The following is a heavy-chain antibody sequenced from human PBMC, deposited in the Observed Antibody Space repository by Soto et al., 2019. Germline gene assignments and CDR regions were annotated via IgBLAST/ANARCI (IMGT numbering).Heavy chain of an antibody. Sequence: EVQLVESGGGLLQHGRSLRLSCAASGFSFDEYAMHWVRQAPGKGQECVSGISWNSGTMDYGDSVKGRFTISRDNAKNSLYLQMNSLRAEDTALYYCAKGFCSSTGCLAHSYMDVWCKGTEVTVAS. D-gene: IGHD2-2*01. CDR3: AKGFCSSTGCLAHSYMDV. CDR1: GFSFDEYA. J-gene: IGHJ6*03. CDR2: ISWNSGTM. V-gene: IGHV3-9*01.